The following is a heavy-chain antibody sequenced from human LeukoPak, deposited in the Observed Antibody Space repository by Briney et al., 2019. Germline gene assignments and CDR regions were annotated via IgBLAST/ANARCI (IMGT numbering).Heavy chain of an antibody. V-gene: IGHV3-7*01. Sequence: GGSLRLSCVVSGFTFSSYWMSWVRQAPGKGLEWVANIKEDGTEKYYQDSVKGRFTISRDNAKNSLYLQMNSLRAEDTAVYYCAREVVLSTSAWFEYWGQGTLVTVSS. CDR3: AREVVLSTSAWFEY. D-gene: IGHD3-22*01. CDR1: GFTFSSYW. CDR2: IKEDGTEK. J-gene: IGHJ4*02.